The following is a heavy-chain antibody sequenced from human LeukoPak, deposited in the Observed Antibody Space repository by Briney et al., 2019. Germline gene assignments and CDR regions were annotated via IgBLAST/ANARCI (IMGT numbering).Heavy chain of an antibody. Sequence: GGSLRLSCAASGFTFSRYGMHWVRQAPGKGLEWVAVISYDGSNKYYADSVKGRFTISRDNSKNTLYLQMNSLRAEDTAVYYCAKEGDYYDSSGYLDYWGQETLVTVSS. D-gene: IGHD3-22*01. V-gene: IGHV3-30*18. CDR2: ISYDGSNK. CDR3: AKEGDYYDSSGYLDY. CDR1: GFTFSRYG. J-gene: IGHJ4*02.